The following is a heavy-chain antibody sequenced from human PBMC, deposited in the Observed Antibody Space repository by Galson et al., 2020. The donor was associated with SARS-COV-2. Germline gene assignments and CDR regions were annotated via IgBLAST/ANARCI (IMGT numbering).Heavy chain of an antibody. CDR3: ARDSSPIFGVVAYYFDY. D-gene: IGHD3-3*01. Sequence: GESLKTSCAASGFTFSSYAMHWVRQDPGKGLEWVAVISYDGSNKYYADSVKGRFTIPRDNSKNTLYLQMNSLRAEDTAVYYCARDSSPIFGVVAYYFDYWGQGTLVTVSS. CDR1: GFTFSSYA. J-gene: IGHJ4*02. V-gene: IGHV3-30*01. CDR2: ISYDGSNK.